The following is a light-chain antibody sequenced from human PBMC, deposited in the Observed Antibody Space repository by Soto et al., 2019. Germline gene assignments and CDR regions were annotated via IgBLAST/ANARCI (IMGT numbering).Light chain of an antibody. CDR2: GTS. CDR1: QDIRND. CDR3: LQDYIYPYT. J-gene: IGKJ2*01. Sequence: AIQMTQSPSSLSVSVGDRVTITCRASQDIRNDLGWYQQKPGKAPKLLIYGTSNSQSGVPSRFSGSGSGTDFTLTISSLQPEDFAIYYCLQDYIYPYTFGRGTKLEIK. V-gene: IGKV1-6*01.